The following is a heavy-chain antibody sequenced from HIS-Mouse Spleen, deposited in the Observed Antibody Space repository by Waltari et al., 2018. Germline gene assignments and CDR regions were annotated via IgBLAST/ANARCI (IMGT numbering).Heavy chain of an antibody. Sequence: QVQLVESGGGVVQPGRSLIRPWAASGFPFSRHALHWVRQDPGKGLEWVAVISYDGSNKYYADSVKGRFTISRDNSKNTLYLQMNSLRAEDTAVYYCASHHIAALDYWGQGTLVTVSS. CDR1: GFPFSRHA. CDR3: ASHHIAALDY. D-gene: IGHD6-6*01. CDR2: ISYDGSNK. V-gene: IGHV3-30-3*01. J-gene: IGHJ4*02.